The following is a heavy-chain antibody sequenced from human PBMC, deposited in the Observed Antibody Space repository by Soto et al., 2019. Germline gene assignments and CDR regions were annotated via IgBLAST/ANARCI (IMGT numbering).Heavy chain of an antibody. CDR3: ARKKSIAARGGPYYYYYMDV. CDR2: IYYSGST. Sequence: PSETLSLTCTVSGGSISSSSYYWGWIRQPPGKGLEWIGSIYYSGSTYYNPSLKSRVTISVDTSKNQFSLKLSSVTAADTAVYYCARKKSIAARGGPYYYYYMDVWGKGTTVTVSS. D-gene: IGHD6-6*01. J-gene: IGHJ6*03. V-gene: IGHV4-39*01. CDR1: GGSISSSSYY.